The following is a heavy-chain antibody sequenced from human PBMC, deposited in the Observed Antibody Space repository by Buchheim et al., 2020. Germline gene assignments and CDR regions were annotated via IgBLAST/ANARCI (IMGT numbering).Heavy chain of an antibody. V-gene: IGHV3-23*01. CDR2: ISDSAGYT. J-gene: IGHJ2*01. Sequence: EVQVLESGGDLVQPGGSLRLSCAASGFTFSNYAMSWVRQAPGKGLEWVSTISDSAGYTYYADSVKGRFTISRDNSKNTLYLQMNSLRAEDTAVYYCAKDSRVWLQFRWYFDLWGRGTL. D-gene: IGHD5-24*01. CDR3: AKDSRVWLQFRWYFDL. CDR1: GFTFSNYA.